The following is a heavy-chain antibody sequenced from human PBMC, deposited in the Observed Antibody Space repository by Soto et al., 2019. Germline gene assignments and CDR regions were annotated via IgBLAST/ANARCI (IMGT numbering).Heavy chain of an antibody. Sequence: EVQLLESGGDLAQPGGSLRLICAASGFTFSNYAMTWVRQSPGKGLEWVSTITSAGSTFYGATVKGRFTISRDNSKSTLYLQMNILGAEDTAVYYCAKTDKFHSQSSGWANRFDSLGQGTLVTVSS. J-gene: IGHJ4*02. CDR1: GFTFSNYA. CDR3: AKTDKFHSQSSGWANRFDS. CDR2: ITSAGST. D-gene: IGHD6-19*01. V-gene: IGHV3-23*01.